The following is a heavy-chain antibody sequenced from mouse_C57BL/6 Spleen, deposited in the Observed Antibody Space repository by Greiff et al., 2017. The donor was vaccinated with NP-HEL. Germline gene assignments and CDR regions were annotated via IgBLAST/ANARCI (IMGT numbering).Heavy chain of an antibody. Sequence: VQRVESGPELVKPGASVKISCKASGYAFSSSWMNWVKQRPGKGLEWIGRIYPGDGDTNYNGKFKGKATLTADKSSSTAYMQLSSLTSEDSAVYCCARSVITTVGLDYWGQGTTLTVSS. CDR1: GYAFSSSW. J-gene: IGHJ2*01. V-gene: IGHV1-82*01. CDR3: ARSVITTVGLDY. CDR2: IYPGDGDT. D-gene: IGHD1-1*01.